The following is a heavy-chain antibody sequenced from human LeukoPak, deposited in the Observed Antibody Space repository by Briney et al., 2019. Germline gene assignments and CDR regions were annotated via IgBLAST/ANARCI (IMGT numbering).Heavy chain of an antibody. Sequence: SETLPLTCTVSGGSISSYYWSWIRQPPGKGLEWIGYVYYSGRTNYNPSLKGRVTISVDTSKNQFSLKLSSVTAADTAVYYCARMFSESYYYYGMDVWGQGTTVTVSS. J-gene: IGHJ6*02. D-gene: IGHD1-26*01. CDR2: VYYSGRT. CDR1: GGSISSYY. CDR3: ARMFSESYYYYGMDV. V-gene: IGHV4-59*01.